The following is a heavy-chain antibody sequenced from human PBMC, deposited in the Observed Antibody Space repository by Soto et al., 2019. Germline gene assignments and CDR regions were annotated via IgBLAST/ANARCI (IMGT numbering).Heavy chain of an antibody. CDR2: IIPILGIA. D-gene: IGHD3-3*01. CDR3: AREEQKSGYYSWDYYYYYMDV. CDR1: GGTFSSYT. Sequence: VASVKVSCKASGGTFSSYTISWVRQAPGQGLEWMGRIIPILGIANYTQKFQGRVTITADKSTSTAYMELSSLRSEDTAVYYCAREEQKSGYYSWDYYYYYMDVWGKGTTVTVSS. J-gene: IGHJ6*03. V-gene: IGHV1-69*04.